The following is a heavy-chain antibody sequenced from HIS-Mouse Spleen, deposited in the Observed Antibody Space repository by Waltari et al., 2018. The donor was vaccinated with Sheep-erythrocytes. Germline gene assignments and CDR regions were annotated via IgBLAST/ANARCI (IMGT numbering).Heavy chain of an antibody. J-gene: IGHJ4*02. CDR2: ISGSGGRT. CDR3: AKQTLRRTYFDY. V-gene: IGHV3-23*01. CDR1: GFTFSSYA. Sequence: EVQLLESGGGLVQPGGSLRLSCAASGFTFSSYAMSWVSRGPGKGLEWVQAISGSGGRTYTADSVKGRFTISRDNSKNTLYLQMNSLRAEDTAVYYCAKQTLRRTYFDYWGQGTLVTVSS. D-gene: IGHD4-17*01.